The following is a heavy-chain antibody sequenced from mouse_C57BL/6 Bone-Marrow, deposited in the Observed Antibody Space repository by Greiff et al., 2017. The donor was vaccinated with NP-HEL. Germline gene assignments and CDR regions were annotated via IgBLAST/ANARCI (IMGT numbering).Heavy chain of an antibody. CDR2: IWRGGST. J-gene: IGHJ1*03. V-gene: IGHV2-5*01. D-gene: IGHD1-1*01. CDR3: AKGPNPDYGSSLYWYFDV. Sequence: QVQLKESGPGLVQPSQSLSITCTVSGFSLTSYGVHWVRQSPGKGLEWLGVIWRGGSTDYNAAFMSRLSITKDNSKSQVFFKMNSLQADDTAIYYCAKGPNPDYGSSLYWYFDVWGTGTTVTVSS. CDR1: GFSLTSYG.